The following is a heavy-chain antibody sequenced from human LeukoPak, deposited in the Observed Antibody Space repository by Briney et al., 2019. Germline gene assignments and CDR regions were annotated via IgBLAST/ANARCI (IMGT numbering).Heavy chain of an antibody. D-gene: IGHD4-11*01. CDR1: GYTFLNYG. Sequence: ASVKVSCKTSGYTFLNYGINWVRQAPGQGLEWMGWISPYNENAKYIQKFQDRVIMTTDTSTNTAYLELRSLRFDDTAIYYCARDLRAEFGEITYSRGGDRDYWGQGTLVTVSS. CDR3: ARDLRAEFGEITYSRGGDRDY. J-gene: IGHJ4*02. CDR2: ISPYNENA. V-gene: IGHV1-18*01.